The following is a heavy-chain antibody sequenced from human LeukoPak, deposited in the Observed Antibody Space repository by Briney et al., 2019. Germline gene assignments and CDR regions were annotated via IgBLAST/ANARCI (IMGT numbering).Heavy chain of an antibody. CDR3: ASGGVVPATYYYYYYMDV. CDR2: IYTSGST. Sequence: SQTLSLTCTVSGGSISSGRYYWSWIRQPAGKGLEWIVRIYTSGSTNYNPSLKSRVTISVDTSKNQFSLKLSSVTAADTAVYYCASGGVVPATYYYYYYMDVWGKGTTVTVSS. CDR1: GGSISSGRYY. V-gene: IGHV4-61*02. D-gene: IGHD2-2*01. J-gene: IGHJ6*03.